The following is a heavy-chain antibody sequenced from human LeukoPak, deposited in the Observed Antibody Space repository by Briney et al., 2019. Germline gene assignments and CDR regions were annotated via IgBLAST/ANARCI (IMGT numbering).Heavy chain of an antibody. CDR2: IYHSGST. J-gene: IGHJ4*02. V-gene: IGHV4-38-2*01. CDR3: ARLPIGDYYFDY. CDR1: GGSISSGAY. Sequence: SETLSLTCAVSGGSISSGAYWGWVRQPPGKGLEWIGTIYHSGSTYYNPSLNSRVTISIDTSKNQFSLKLSSVTAADTAVYYCARLPIGDYYFDYWGQGTLVTVSS. D-gene: IGHD4-17*01.